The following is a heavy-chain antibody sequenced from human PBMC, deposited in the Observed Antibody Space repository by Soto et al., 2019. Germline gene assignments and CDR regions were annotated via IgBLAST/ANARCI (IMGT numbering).Heavy chain of an antibody. J-gene: IGHJ3*02. Sequence: SETLSLTCTVSGDSISNYYWTWIRQPPGKGLEWIGYLYYTGNVDYNPSLKSRVTMSLDTSNNQFSLKLTSVTAADTAVYYCARVFTVTTYAFDIWGQGTMVNVSS. CDR2: LYYTGNV. V-gene: IGHV4-59*01. D-gene: IGHD4-17*01. CDR1: GDSISNYY. CDR3: ARVFTVTTYAFDI.